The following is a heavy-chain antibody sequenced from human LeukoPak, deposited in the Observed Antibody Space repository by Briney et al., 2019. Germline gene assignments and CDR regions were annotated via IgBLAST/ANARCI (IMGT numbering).Heavy chain of an antibody. Sequence: GGSLRLSCAASGFTFSSYDMNWVRQAPGKGLEWVPFISSSGTTIDYADSVKGRFTISRDNTKNSLYLQMNSLRVEDTAIYHCARGFDIWGQGTMVTVSP. CDR1: GFTFSSYD. J-gene: IGHJ3*02. CDR2: ISSSGTTI. V-gene: IGHV3-48*03. CDR3: ARGFDI.